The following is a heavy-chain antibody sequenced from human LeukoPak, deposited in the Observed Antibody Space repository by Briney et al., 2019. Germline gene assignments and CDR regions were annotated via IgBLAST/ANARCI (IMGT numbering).Heavy chain of an antibody. CDR3: ARARAPCGGDCSDY. J-gene: IGHJ4*02. CDR2: ISTSDTSI. D-gene: IGHD2-21*02. V-gene: IGHV3-48*03. CDR1: GFTFSSYE. Sequence: GGSLRLSCAASGFTFSSYEMNWVRQAPGEGLEWVSYISTSDTSIYYADSVKGRFTISRDNAKNSLYLQMNSLRAEDTAVYYCARARAPCGGDCSDYWGQGTLVTVSS.